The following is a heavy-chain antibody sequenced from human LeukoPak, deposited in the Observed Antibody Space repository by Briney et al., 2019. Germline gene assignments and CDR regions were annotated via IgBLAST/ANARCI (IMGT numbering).Heavy chain of an antibody. CDR3: ARTPGMVVVKTFYCMDV. Sequence: ASVKVSCKTSGYTFTSDGISSVRQAPGQGLEWMGWIGTYKGNTNYAQMFQGRVTMTTDTSTSTAYMELKNLRSDDTAVYYCARTPGMVVVKTFYCMDVWGQGTTVTVSS. CDR2: IGTYKGNT. J-gene: IGHJ6*02. V-gene: IGHV1-18*01. D-gene: IGHD3-22*01. CDR1: GYTFTSDG.